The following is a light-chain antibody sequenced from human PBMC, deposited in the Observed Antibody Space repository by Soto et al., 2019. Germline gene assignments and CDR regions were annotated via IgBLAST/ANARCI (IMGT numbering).Light chain of an antibody. V-gene: IGKV1-17*01. CDR1: QSIASY. Sequence: DTQTTQSPSSVGGSLCYRFSITCRASQSIASYLNWYQQKPGKAPKLLIYAASSLQSGVPSRFSGSRSGTEFTLTISSLQPEDFATYYCLQDNSYPRTFGQGTKVDI. J-gene: IGKJ1*01. CDR3: LQDNSYPRT. CDR2: AAS.